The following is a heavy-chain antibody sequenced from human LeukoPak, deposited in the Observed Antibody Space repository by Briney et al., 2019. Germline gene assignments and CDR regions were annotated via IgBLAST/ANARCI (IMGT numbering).Heavy chain of an antibody. CDR1: GFTFSSYE. J-gene: IGHJ5*02. Sequence: GGSLRLSCAASGFTFSSYEMNWVRQAPGKGLEWVSYISSSGGTTYYADSVKGRFTVSRDSAKNSLYLQMNSLRAEDAAVYYCARDNRVTLRRWFDPWGQGTLVTVSS. D-gene: IGHD1-14*01. V-gene: IGHV3-48*03. CDR3: ARDNRVTLRRWFDP. CDR2: ISSSGGTT.